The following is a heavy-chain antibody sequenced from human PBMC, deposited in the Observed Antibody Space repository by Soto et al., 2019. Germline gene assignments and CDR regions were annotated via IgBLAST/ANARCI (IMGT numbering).Heavy chain of an antibody. Sequence: QVQLQESGPGLVRPSETLSLTCTVSGGSISRNSWSWIRQPPGKGLEWIGYVYHDGTTDYSPSLKSRATISVDTSKDQFSLKLNSVTAADTAFYYCARYATASRYYYGMDVWGKGTTVTVSS. CDR1: GGSISRNS. CDR3: ARYATASRYYYGMDV. CDR2: VYHDGTT. V-gene: IGHV4-59*08. J-gene: IGHJ6*04. D-gene: IGHD2-2*01.